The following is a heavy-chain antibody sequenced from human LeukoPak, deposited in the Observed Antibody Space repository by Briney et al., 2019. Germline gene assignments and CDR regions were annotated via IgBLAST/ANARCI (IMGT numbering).Heavy chain of an antibody. CDR3: ARDLYYDFWSGYPRGFDP. CDR1: GGSISSYY. J-gene: IGHJ5*02. Sequence: PSETLSLTCTVSGGSISSYYWSWIRQPAGKGLEWIGRIYTSGSTNYNPSLKSRVTTSVDTSKNQFSLKLSSVTAADTAVYYCARDLYYDFWSGYPRGFDPWGQGTLVTVSS. CDR2: IYTSGST. D-gene: IGHD3-3*01. V-gene: IGHV4-4*07.